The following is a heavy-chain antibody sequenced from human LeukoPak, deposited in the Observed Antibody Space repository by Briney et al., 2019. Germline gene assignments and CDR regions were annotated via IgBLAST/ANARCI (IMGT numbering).Heavy chain of an antibody. V-gene: IGHV3-20*04. CDR1: GFTFDDYG. J-gene: IGHJ4*02. CDR3: ARGTLKAAATDFDY. Sequence: GVSLRLSCAASGFTFDDYGMSWVRQAPGKGLEWVSGINWNGGGTGYADSVKGRFTISRDNAKNSLYLQMNSLRAEDTALYYCARGTLKAAATDFDYWGQGTLVTVS. CDR2: INWNGGGT. D-gene: IGHD6-13*01.